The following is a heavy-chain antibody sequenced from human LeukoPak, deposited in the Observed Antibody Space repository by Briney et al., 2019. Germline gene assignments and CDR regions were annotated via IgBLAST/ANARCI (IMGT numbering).Heavy chain of an antibody. Sequence: SETLSLTCTVSGGSFEHYFWSWIRQPPGKGLEWIGRIYTSGSTNYNPSLKSRVTMSVDTSKNQFSLKLSSVTAADTAVYYCARDRPDVEMATTYFDYWGQGTLVTVSS. V-gene: IGHV4-4*07. CDR1: GGSFEHYF. D-gene: IGHD5-24*01. CDR3: ARDRPDVEMATTYFDY. CDR2: IYTSGST. J-gene: IGHJ4*02.